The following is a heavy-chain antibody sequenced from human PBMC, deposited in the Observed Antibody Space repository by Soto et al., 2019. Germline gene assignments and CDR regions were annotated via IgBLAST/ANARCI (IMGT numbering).Heavy chain of an antibody. Sequence: SETLSLTCTVSGGSISSGDYYWSWIRQPPGKGLEWIGYIYYSGSTYYNPSLKSRVTISVDTSKNQCSLKLSSVTAADTAVYYCARDREYCSGGSCYFYYYGMDVWGQGTTVTVSS. CDR1: GGSISSGDYY. CDR2: IYYSGST. J-gene: IGHJ6*02. CDR3: ARDREYCSGGSCYFYYYGMDV. V-gene: IGHV4-30-4*01. D-gene: IGHD2-15*01.